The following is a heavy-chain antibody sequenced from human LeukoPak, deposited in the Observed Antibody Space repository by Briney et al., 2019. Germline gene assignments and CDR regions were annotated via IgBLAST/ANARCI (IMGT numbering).Heavy chain of an antibody. V-gene: IGHV6-1*01. Sequence: SQTLSLTCAISGDSVSSNSAAWNWIRQSPSRGLEWLGRTYYRSKWYNDYAVSVKSRITINPDTSKNQFSLQLNSVTPEDTAVYYCARVSDKGWLQLDDAFDIWGQGTMVTVSS. CDR2: TYYRSKWYN. J-gene: IGHJ3*02. CDR3: ARVSDKGWLQLDDAFDI. CDR1: GDSVSSNSAA. D-gene: IGHD5-24*01.